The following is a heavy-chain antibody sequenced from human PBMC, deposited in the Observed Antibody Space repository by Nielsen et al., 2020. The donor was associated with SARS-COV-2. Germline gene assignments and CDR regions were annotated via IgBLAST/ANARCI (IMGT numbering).Heavy chain of an antibody. CDR1: GFTFSSYG. V-gene: IGHV3-23*01. CDR3: AKSTYSGSYYGFDY. CDR2: ISGSGGST. J-gene: IGHJ4*02. D-gene: IGHD1-26*01. Sequence: GGSLRLSCAASGFTFSSYGMHWVRQAPGKGLEWVSAISGSGGSTYYADSVKGRFTISRDNSKNTLYLQMNSLRAEDTAVYYCAKSTYSGSYYGFDYWGQGTLVTVSS.